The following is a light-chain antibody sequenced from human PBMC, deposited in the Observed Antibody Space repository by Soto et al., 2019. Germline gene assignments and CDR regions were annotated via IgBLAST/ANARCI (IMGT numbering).Light chain of an antibody. CDR2: AAS. CDR3: QKYDSVPFT. Sequence: DIQMTQSPSSLSASVGARVTITFRASQGIRNYLAWYQQKPGKVPSLLIYAASTLQSGITSRFSGSGSGTDFTLTISSLQPEAVATYYCQKYDSVPFTFGTGTKVDFK. CDR1: QGIRNY. J-gene: IGKJ3*01. V-gene: IGKV1-27*01.